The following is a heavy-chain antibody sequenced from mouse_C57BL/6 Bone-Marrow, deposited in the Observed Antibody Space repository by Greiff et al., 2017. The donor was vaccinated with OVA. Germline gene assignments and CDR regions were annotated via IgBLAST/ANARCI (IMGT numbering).Heavy chain of an antibody. CDR2: IDPENGDT. J-gene: IGHJ3*01. V-gene: IGHV14-4*01. CDR1: GFNIKDDY. D-gene: IGHD3-2*02. CDR3: TTGGSGYSFAY. Sequence: VQLKQSGAELVRPGASVKLSCTASGFNIKDDYMHWVKQRPEQGLEWIGWIDPENGDTEYASKFQGKATITADTSSNTAYLQLSSLTSEDTAVYYCTTGGSGYSFAYWGQGTLVTVSA.